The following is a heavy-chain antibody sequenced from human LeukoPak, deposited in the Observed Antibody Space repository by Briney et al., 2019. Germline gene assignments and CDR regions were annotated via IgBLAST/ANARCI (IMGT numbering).Heavy chain of an antibody. J-gene: IGHJ4*02. CDR3: ARGRGYYDSSGYYYRPPFDY. CDR1: GGSFSGYY. CDR2: INHSGST. V-gene: IGHV4-34*01. D-gene: IGHD3-22*01. Sequence: SETLSLTCAVYGGSFSGYYWSWIRQPPGKGLEWIGEINHSGSTNYNPSLKSRVTISVDTSKNQFSLKLSSVTAAETAVYYCARGRGYYDSSGYYYRPPFDYWGQGTLVTVSS.